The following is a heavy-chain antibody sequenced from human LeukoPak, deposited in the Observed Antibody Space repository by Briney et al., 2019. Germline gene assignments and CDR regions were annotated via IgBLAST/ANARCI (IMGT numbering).Heavy chain of an antibody. CDR2: IYHSAST. J-gene: IGHJ4*02. CDR3: ARVGDNWNYHFDY. Sequence: SQTLSLTCAVSGGSISSGGYSWSWIRQPPGKGLEWIGYIYHSASTYYNPSLKSRVTISVDRSKNQFSLKLSSVTAADTAVYYCARVGDNWNYHFDYWGQGTLVTVSS. V-gene: IGHV4-30-2*01. D-gene: IGHD1-7*01. CDR1: GGSISSGGYS.